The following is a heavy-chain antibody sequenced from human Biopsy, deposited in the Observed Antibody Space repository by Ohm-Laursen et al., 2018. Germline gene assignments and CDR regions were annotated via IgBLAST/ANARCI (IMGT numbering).Heavy chain of an antibody. Sequence: SGTLSLTCTVSGGSMSSYYWTWIRQPPGKGLEWIGYIYNSGSTNYNPSLKSRVTISVAVDTSKSQFSLRLSSVTAADTAMYYCARATNSTGWPYYYFYGMDVWGQGTTVAVSS. V-gene: IGHV4-59*01. CDR1: GGSMSSYY. D-gene: IGHD2/OR15-2a*01. J-gene: IGHJ6*02. CDR2: IYNSGST. CDR3: ARATNSTGWPYYYFYGMDV.